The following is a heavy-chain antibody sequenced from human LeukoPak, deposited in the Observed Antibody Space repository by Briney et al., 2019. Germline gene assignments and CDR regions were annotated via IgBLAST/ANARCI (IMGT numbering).Heavy chain of an antibody. D-gene: IGHD3-9*01. CDR3: ARDASSYDILTGYHGPFDY. V-gene: IGHV1-69*04. CDR1: GGTFSSYA. CDR2: IIPILGIA. Sequence: ASVKVSCKAPGGTFSSYAISWVRQAPGQGHDWMGRIIPILGIANYAQKFQGRVTITADKSTSTAYMELSSLRSEDTAVYYCARDASSYDILTGYHGPFDYWGQGTRVTVSS. J-gene: IGHJ4*02.